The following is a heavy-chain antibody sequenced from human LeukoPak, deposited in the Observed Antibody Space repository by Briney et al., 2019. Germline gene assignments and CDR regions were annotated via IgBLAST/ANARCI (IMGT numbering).Heavy chain of an antibody. CDR2: ISYDGINQ. V-gene: IGHV3-30*04. CDR1: GFTFSSYA. J-gene: IGHJ4*02. CDR3: TLTTFGVVYYFDY. D-gene: IGHD1/OR15-1a*01. Sequence: PGRSLRLSCATSGFTFSSYAMHCVRQAPGKGLEWVALISYDGINQYYADSVKGRFIISGDNSKNTLYLQLNSLRLEDTAVYYCTLTTFGVVYYFDYWGQGTLVTVSS.